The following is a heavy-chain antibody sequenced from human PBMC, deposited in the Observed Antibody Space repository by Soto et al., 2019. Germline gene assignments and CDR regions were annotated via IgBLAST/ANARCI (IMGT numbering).Heavy chain of an antibody. CDR2: IIPIFGTA. Sequence: VASVKVSCKASGGTFSSYAISWVRQAPGQGLEWMGGIIPIFGTANYAQKFQGRVTITADKSTSTAYMELSSLRSEDTAVYYCARPFSYYYDSSGYPRNAFDIWGQGTMVTVSS. CDR3: ARPFSYYYDSSGYPRNAFDI. D-gene: IGHD3-22*01. CDR1: GGTFSSYA. V-gene: IGHV1-69*06. J-gene: IGHJ3*02.